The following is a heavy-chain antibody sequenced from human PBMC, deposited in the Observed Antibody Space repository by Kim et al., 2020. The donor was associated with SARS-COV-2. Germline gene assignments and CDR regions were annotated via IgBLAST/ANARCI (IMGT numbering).Heavy chain of an antibody. J-gene: IGHJ6*02. D-gene: IGHD2-21*02. CDR2: INTNNGNP. V-gene: IGHV7-4-1*02. CDR1: GYSFTSHG. Sequence: ASVKVSCKASGYSFTSHGMIWVRQAPGQGLEWIGWINTNNGNPTYAQDFTGRFVFSLDTSVSTAYLQINSLKADDTAVYYCTTPYHCGPDCYFSMGFWGQGTTVTVSS. CDR3: TTPYHCGPDCYFSMGF.